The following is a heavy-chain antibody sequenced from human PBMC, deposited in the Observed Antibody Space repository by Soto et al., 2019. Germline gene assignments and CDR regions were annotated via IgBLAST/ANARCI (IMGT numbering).Heavy chain of an antibody. CDR2: TYSKGGST. D-gene: IGHD3-16*01. CDR3: VRDLWGFES. V-gene: IGHV3-64D*08. Sequence: EVQLVESGGGLVQPGGSLSLSCSASGFTISSYAMHWVRQPPGKGLESVSVTYSKGGSTHYADSVRGRFTIATDNSKNTLNLHRGSLRTEDTAVYYCVRDLWGFESWGQGTLVTVSS. J-gene: IGHJ4*02. CDR1: GFTISSYA.